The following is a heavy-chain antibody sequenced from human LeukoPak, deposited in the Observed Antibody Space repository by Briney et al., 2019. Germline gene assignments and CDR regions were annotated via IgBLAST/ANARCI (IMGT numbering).Heavy chain of an antibody. V-gene: IGHV3-48*01. CDR3: AREWIQLWLRFDP. CDR2: ISSSSSTI. CDR1: GFTFSSYS. Sequence: GGSLRLSCAASGFTFSSYSMNWVRQAPGKGLEWVSYISSSSSTIYYADSVKGRFTISRDNAKNSLYLQMNSLRAEDTAVYYCAREWIQLWLRFDPWGQGTLVTVSS. D-gene: IGHD5-18*01. J-gene: IGHJ5*02.